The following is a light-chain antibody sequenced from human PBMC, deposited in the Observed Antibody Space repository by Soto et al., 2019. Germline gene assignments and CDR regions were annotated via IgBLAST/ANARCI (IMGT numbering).Light chain of an antibody. CDR1: HSVTSDK. CDR2: GTS. V-gene: IGKV3-20*01. Sequence: EVVLTQSPGTVSLSPGERATLYCRASHSVTSDKVAWYKQKPGQAPRLVIYGTSGRATGVPSRFSGSGSGTDFTLTITRLEPEDFAVYYCLVFDGSIWTFGQGTKVEIK. J-gene: IGKJ1*01. CDR3: LVFDGSIWT.